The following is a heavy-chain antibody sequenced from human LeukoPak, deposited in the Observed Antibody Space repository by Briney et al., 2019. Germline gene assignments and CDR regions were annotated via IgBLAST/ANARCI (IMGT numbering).Heavy chain of an antibody. CDR3: AKEARSPGYSYGPLPYYGMDV. CDR2: ISWNSGSI. D-gene: IGHD5-18*01. J-gene: IGHJ6*02. V-gene: IGHV3-9*01. Sequence: SLRLSCAASGFTFDDYAMHWVRQAPGKGLEWVSGISWNSGSIGYADSVKGRFTISRDNAKNSLYLQMNSLRAEDTALYYCAKEARSPGYSYGPLPYYGMDVWGQGTTVTVSS. CDR1: GFTFDDYA.